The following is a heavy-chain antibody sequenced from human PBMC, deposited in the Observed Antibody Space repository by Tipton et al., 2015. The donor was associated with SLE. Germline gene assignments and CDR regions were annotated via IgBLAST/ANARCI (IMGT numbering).Heavy chain of an antibody. Sequence: SLRLSCAASGFTFSSYAMHWVRRAPGKGLEWVAVISYDGSNKYYADSVKGRFTISRDNSKNTLYLQMNSLRAEDTAVYYCAREQQLFRYYYYMDVWGKGTTVTVSS. D-gene: IGHD6-13*01. CDR1: GFTFSSYA. CDR2: ISYDGSNK. V-gene: IGHV3-30-3*01. CDR3: AREQQLFRYYYYMDV. J-gene: IGHJ6*03.